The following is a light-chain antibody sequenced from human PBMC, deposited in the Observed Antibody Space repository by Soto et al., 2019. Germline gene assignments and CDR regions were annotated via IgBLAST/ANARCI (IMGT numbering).Light chain of an antibody. CDR2: SNN. J-gene: IGLJ1*01. CDR1: SSNIGSNT. CDR3: AAWDDSLNGPLYV. V-gene: IGLV1-44*01. Sequence: QSVLTQPPAASGTPGQRVTISCSGSSSNIGSNTVNWYQQLPGTAPKLLIYSNNQRPSGVPHRFSGSKSGTSASLAISGLQSEDEADYYCAAWDDSLNGPLYVFGTGTKVTVL.